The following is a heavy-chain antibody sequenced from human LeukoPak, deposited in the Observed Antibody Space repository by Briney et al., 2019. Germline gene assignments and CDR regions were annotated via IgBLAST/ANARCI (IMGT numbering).Heavy chain of an antibody. V-gene: IGHV4-39*07. CDR2: IYYSGST. CDR1: GGSIRSSSYY. D-gene: IGHD5-18*01. Sequence: PSETLSLTCTVSGGSIRSSSYYWGWIRQPPGKGLEWIGSIYYSGSTYYNPSLKSRVTISVDTSKNQFSLKLSSVTAADTAVYYCARDQRGYSYGGDAFDIWGQGTMVTVSS. CDR3: ARDQRGYSYGGDAFDI. J-gene: IGHJ3*02.